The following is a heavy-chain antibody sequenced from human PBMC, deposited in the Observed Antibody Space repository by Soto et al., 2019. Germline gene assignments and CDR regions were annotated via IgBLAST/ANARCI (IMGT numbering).Heavy chain of an antibody. CDR3: AGDRCRVGSCYRTYAFDI. J-gene: IGHJ3*02. D-gene: IGHD2-15*01. CDR2: ISGDNRYI. Sequence: PGGSLRLSCAASGFNFSSYTMNWVRQAPGKGLEWVSSISGDNRYIYYADSVKGRFTISRDDAKNSLYLQMHSLRADDTAVYYCAGDRCRVGSCYRTYAFDIWGQGTMGTV. CDR1: GFNFSSYT. V-gene: IGHV3-21*01.